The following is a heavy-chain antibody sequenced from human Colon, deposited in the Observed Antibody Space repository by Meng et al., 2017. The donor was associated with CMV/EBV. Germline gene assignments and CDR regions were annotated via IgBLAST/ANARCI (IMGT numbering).Heavy chain of an antibody. CDR3: ARANPRPDPQYYESSGYVV. J-gene: IGHJ3*01. CDR2: ISRDSSYT. V-gene: IGHV3-21*03. CDR1: GFMFSSYS. Sequence: GGSLRLSCAASGFMFSSYSMNWVRQAPGKGLEWVSSISRDSSYTFYAGSVKGRFTISRDNARDSLYLQMSSLRDEDTAVYYCARANPRPDPQYYESSGYVVWGQGTMVTVSS. D-gene: IGHD3-22*01.